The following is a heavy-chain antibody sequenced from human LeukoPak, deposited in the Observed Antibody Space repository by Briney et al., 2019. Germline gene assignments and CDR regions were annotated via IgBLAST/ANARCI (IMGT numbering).Heavy chain of an antibody. D-gene: IGHD2-21*01. CDR3: ARRSYSASFDP. CDR1: GDSINDDDYY. J-gene: IGHJ5*02. Sequence: SETLSLTCTVSGDSINDDDYYWGWIRQPPGKGLEHIGSVSYGGSTYYSPSLKSRVNIYIDISKNQFSLEPRSVTAADTAVYYCARRSYSASFDPWGQGSLVTVSS. V-gene: IGHV4-39*01. CDR2: VSYGGST.